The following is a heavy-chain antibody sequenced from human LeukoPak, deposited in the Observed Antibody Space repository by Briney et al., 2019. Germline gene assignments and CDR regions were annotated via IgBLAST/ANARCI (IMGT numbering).Heavy chain of an antibody. V-gene: IGHV1-8*02. CDR1: GYTFTAYY. D-gene: IGHD6-19*01. CDR2: RNPNSGNS. Sequence: ASVKVSCKASGYTFTAYYMHWVRQAPGQGLEWRGWRNPNSGNSGYAQKFQGRVTMTRNTSISTAYMELSSLRSEDTAVYYCARAVRIAVAGMVYYFDYWGQGTLVTVSS. CDR3: ARAVRIAVAGMVYYFDY. J-gene: IGHJ4*02.